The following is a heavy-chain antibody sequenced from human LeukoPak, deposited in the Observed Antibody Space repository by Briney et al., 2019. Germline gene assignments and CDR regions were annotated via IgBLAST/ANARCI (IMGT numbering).Heavy chain of an antibody. D-gene: IGHD5-12*01. CDR1: GFTFSYYS. V-gene: IGHV3-48*04. CDR3: ARGLFDYLYYFDY. CDR2: ISSSSSPI. J-gene: IGHJ4*02. Sequence: GGSLRPSCAASGFTFSYYSMNWVRQAPGKGLEWVSYISSSSSPIYYADSVEGRFTISRDNAKNSLYLQMNSLRAEDTAVYYCARGLFDYLYYFDYWGQGTLATVSS.